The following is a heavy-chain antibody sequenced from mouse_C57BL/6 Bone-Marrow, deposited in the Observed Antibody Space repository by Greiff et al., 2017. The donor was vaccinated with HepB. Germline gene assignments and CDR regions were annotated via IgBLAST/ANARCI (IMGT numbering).Heavy chain of an antibody. Sequence: EVQWVESGGGLVQPGGSLKLSCAASGFTFSDYYMYWVRQTPEKRLEWVAYISNGGGSTYYPDTVKGRFTISRDNAKNTLYLQMSRLKSEDTAMYYCARHAYSSGYGFAYWGQGTLVTVSA. CDR2: ISNGGGST. V-gene: IGHV5-12*01. J-gene: IGHJ3*01. D-gene: IGHD3-2*02. CDR3: ARHAYSSGYGFAY. CDR1: GFTFSDYY.